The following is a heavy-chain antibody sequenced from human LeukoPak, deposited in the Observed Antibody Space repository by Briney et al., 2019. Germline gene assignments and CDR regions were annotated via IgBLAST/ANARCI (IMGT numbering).Heavy chain of an antibody. CDR1: VYTFTGYY. V-gene: IGHV1-2*02. D-gene: IGHD3-22*01. J-gene: IGHJ4*02. Sequence: ASVKVSCKASVYTFTGYYMHWVRHAPGQGLEWMGWINPNSGGTNYAQKFQGRVTMTRDTSISTAYMELSRLRSDDTAVYYCARDWDYYDSSGYYYFDYWGQGTLVTVSS. CDR3: ARDWDYYDSSGYYYFDY. CDR2: INPNSGGT.